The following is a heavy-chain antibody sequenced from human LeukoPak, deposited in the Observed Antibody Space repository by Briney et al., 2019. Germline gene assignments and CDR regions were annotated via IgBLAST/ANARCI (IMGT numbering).Heavy chain of an antibody. V-gene: IGHV1-2*06. Sequence: ALVKVSCKASGYTFTGYYMHWVRQAPGQGLEWMGRINPNSGGTNYAQKFQGRVTMTRDTSTSTVYMELSSLRSEDTAVYYCARRWAIAVAGTGFDYWGQGTLVTVSS. CDR1: GYTFTGYY. CDR3: ARRWAIAVAGTGFDY. D-gene: IGHD6-19*01. CDR2: INPNSGGT. J-gene: IGHJ4*02.